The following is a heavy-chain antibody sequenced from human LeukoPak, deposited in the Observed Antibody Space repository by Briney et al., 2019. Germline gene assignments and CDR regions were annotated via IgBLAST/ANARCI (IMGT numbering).Heavy chain of an antibody. CDR2: IDWDDDT. J-gene: IGHJ4*02. D-gene: IGHD7-27*01. CDR3: ARMNRGNYFDY. V-gene: IGHV2-70*11. Sequence: SGPALVKPTQTLTLTCTFSGFSLNASGMCVSWIRQPPGKALEWLARIDWDDDTYYSTSLNTRLTTSKDTSKNQVVLTMTNMDPVDTATYYCARMNRGNYFDYWGQGTLVTVSS. CDR1: GFSLNASGMC.